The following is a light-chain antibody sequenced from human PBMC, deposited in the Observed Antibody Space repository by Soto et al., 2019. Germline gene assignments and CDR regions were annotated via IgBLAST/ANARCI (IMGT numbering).Light chain of an antibody. CDR1: QSVAKNY. CDR2: GPS. Sequence: EIVLTQSSGTLSLSPGERATLSCRASQSVAKNYLAWYQQGAGQAPRLLVYGPSTRASGIPDRFSGSGSGTDFTLTISGLEPEDFAVYYCQQYASYPQTFGQGTKVEIK. V-gene: IGKV3-20*01. CDR3: QQYASYPQT. J-gene: IGKJ1*01.